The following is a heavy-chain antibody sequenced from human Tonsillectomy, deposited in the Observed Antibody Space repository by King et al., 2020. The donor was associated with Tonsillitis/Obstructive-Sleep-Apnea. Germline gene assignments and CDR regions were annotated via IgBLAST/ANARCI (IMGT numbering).Heavy chain of an antibody. CDR3: VKGRGYSSSWYPPFDC. Sequence: VQLVESGGGLVQPGGSLRLSCSASGFTFSAFAMHWVRQAPGKGLEYVSAIYNDGTRSYYVDSVKDRFTISRDNSKNTLFLQMSGLRPEDTAVYYCVKGRGYSSSWYPPFDCWGQGTLVTVSS. CDR2: IYNDGTRS. CDR1: GFTFSAFA. D-gene: IGHD6-13*01. V-gene: IGHV3-64D*06. J-gene: IGHJ4*02.